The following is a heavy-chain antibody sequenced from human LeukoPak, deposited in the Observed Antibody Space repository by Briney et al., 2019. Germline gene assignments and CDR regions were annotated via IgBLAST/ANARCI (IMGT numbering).Heavy chain of an antibody. CDR3: ARHITSSSGDFDY. J-gene: IGHJ4*02. CDR1: GGSISSYY. CDR2: IYYSGST. D-gene: IGHD1-20*01. Sequence: SETLSLTCTVSGGSISSYYWSWIRQPPGKGLEWIGYIYYSGSTNYNPSLKSRVTISVDTSKNQFSLKLSSVTAADTAVYYCARHITSSSGDFDYWGQGTLVTVSS. V-gene: IGHV4-59*08.